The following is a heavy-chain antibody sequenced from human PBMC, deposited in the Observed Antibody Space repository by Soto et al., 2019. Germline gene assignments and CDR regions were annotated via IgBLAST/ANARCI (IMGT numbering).Heavy chain of an antibody. D-gene: IGHD2-21*01. Sequence: PSATLSLTCTFLGYSIISGGYYWNLIRQHPGKGLEWIGYIYYSGTTYYNPSLKSRVTISVDTSKNQFSLKLSSVTAADTAVYYCAASCVACGGFNYYGMDVWGQGTTVT. V-gene: IGHV4-31*03. J-gene: IGHJ6*02. CDR2: IYYSGTT. CDR3: AASCVACGGFNYYGMDV. CDR1: GYSIISGGYY.